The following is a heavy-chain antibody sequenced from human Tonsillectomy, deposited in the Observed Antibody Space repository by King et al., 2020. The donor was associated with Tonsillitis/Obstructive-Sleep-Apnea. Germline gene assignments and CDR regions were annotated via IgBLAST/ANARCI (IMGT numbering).Heavy chain of an antibody. CDR2: INPGDSDT. CDR1: GYSFTSYW. D-gene: IGHD2/OR15-2a*01. CDR3: ARRGSMATGGHYYYYYMDV. Sequence: VQLVESGAEVKKPGESLKISCKGSGYSFTSYWISWVRQMPGKGLEWMGIINPGDSDTRYSPSFQGQVTISADKSISTAYLQWNSLKASDTAMYYCARRGSMATGGHYYYYYMDVWGKGTTVTVSS. J-gene: IGHJ6*03. V-gene: IGHV5-51*01.